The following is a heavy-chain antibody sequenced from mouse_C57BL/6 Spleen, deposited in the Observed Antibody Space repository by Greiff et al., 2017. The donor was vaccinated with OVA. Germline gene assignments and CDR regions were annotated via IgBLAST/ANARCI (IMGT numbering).Heavy chain of an antibody. V-gene: IGHV1-50*01. Sequence: VQLQQPGAELVKPGASVKLSCKASGYTFTSYWMQWVKQRPGQGLEWIGEIDPSDSYTNDNQKFKGKATLTVDTSSSTAYMQLSSLTSEDSAVYYCARFRAPYWYFDVWGTGTTVTVSS. CDR2: IDPSDSYT. D-gene: IGHD3-1*01. CDR3: ARFRAPYWYFDV. CDR1: GYTFTSYW. J-gene: IGHJ1*03.